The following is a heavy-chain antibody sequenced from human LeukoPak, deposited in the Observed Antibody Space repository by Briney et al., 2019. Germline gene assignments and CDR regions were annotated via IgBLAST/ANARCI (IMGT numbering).Heavy chain of an antibody. CDR2: IGPNSGGT. J-gene: IGHJ5*02. D-gene: IGHD6-6*01. V-gene: IGHV1-2*02. Sequence: ASVKVSCKASGYTFTDYYMHWVRPAPGQGLEWMGWIGPNSGGTKYAQKFQGRVTMTRDSSISTAYMELTSLMSDDTAVYYCARSNIAVRRGDNWFDPWGQGTLVTVSS. CDR1: GYTFTDYY. CDR3: ARSNIAVRRGDNWFDP.